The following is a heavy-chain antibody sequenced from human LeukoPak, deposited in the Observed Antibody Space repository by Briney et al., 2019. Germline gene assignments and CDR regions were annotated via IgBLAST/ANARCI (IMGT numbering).Heavy chain of an antibody. CDR1: GFTFGAYA. Sequence: GGSLRLSCTAYGFTFGAYAMSWVRQAPGKGLEWVGFIRSKAYGGTTEYAASVKGRFTISRDDSKSIAYLQMNSLKTKDTAFYYCTRGPILLWIHNGMDVWGQGTTVTVSS. V-gene: IGHV3-49*04. J-gene: IGHJ6*02. CDR3: TRGPILLWIHNGMDV. CDR2: IRSKAYGGTT. D-gene: IGHD3-10*01.